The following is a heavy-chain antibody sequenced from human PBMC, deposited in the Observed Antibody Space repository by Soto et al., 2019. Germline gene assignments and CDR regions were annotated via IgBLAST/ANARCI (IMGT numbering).Heavy chain of an antibody. J-gene: IGHJ6*03. V-gene: IGHV3-66*01. CDR2: IYSGGST. D-gene: IGHD2-15*01. Sequence: GGSLRLSCAASGFTVSSNYMSWVRQAPGKGLEWVSVIYSGGSTYYADSVKGRFTISRDNSKNTLYLQMNSLRAEDTAVYYCARETVVVSSYYYYYMDVWGKGTTVTVSS. CDR1: GFTVSSNY. CDR3: ARETVVVSSYYYYYMDV.